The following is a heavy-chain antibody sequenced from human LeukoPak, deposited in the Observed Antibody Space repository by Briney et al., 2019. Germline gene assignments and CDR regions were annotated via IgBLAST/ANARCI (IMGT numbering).Heavy chain of an antibody. CDR1: GYTFIGHY. CDR2: INAGNGNT. Sequence: ASVKVSCKASGYTFIGHYLHWVRQAPGQRLEWMGWINAGNGNTKYSQKFQGRVTITRDTSASTAYMELSSLRSEDTAVYYCARDSADYYDSSGHDYWGQGTLVTVSS. CDR3: ARDSADYYDSSGHDY. V-gene: IGHV1-3*01. D-gene: IGHD3-22*01. J-gene: IGHJ4*02.